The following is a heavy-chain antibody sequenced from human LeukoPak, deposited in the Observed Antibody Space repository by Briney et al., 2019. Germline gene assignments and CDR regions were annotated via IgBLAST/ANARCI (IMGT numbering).Heavy chain of an antibody. D-gene: IGHD6-25*01. CDR1: GFTFSNYG. CDR2: ISGDGGNT. CDR3: APDLRGSASSLDD. Sequence: GGSLRLSCAASGFTFSNYGMCWVRQAPGKGLEWVSLISGDGGNTYYPDSVKGRFTISRDNSKNTMYLQMNSLRAEDTALYYCAPDLRGSASSLDDWGQGTLVTVSS. V-gene: IGHV3-23*01. J-gene: IGHJ4*02.